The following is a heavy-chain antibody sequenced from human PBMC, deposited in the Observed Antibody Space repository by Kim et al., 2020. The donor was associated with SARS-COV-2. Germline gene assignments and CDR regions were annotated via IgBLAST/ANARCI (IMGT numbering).Heavy chain of an antibody. CDR1: GFTFSSYA. J-gene: IGHJ4*02. D-gene: IGHD1-26*01. V-gene: IGHV3-30*04. CDR3: TRSGEVGASDY. Sequence: GGSLRLSCAASGFTFSSYAMHWVRQAPGKGLEWVAVISYDGSNKYYADSVKGRFTISRDNSKNTLYLQMNSLRAEDTAVYYCTRSGEVGASDYWGQGTLVTVSS. CDR2: ISYDGSNK.